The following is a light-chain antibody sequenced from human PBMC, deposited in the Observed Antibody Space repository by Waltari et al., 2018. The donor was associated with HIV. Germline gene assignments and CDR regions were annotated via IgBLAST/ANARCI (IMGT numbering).Light chain of an antibody. Sequence: EIVLTQSPGTLSLSPGERATLSCRASQSVSSTYLSWYQQIPGQAPRLLIYATSNRATDIPDRFSGTGSGTDFTLTISRLEPEDFAVYYCQLHSNSITFGQGTRLEMK. CDR2: ATS. J-gene: IGKJ5*01. V-gene: IGKV3-20*01. CDR3: QLHSNSIT. CDR1: QSVSSTY.